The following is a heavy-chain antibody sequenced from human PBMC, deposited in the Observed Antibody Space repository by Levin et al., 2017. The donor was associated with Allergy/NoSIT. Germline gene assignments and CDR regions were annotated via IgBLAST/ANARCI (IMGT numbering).Heavy chain of an antibody. CDR3: AKDDEVGVFGYY. CDR2: ISYDGSNK. J-gene: IGHJ4*02. V-gene: IGHV3-30*18. Sequence: GGSLRLSCADSGVTFRSYGMHWVRQAPGKGLEWVAVISYDGSNKYYADSVKGRFTISRDSSKNTLHLQMNSLRAEDTAVYYCAKDDEVGVFGYYWGQGTLVTVSS. D-gene: IGHD3-16*01. CDR1: GVTFRSYG.